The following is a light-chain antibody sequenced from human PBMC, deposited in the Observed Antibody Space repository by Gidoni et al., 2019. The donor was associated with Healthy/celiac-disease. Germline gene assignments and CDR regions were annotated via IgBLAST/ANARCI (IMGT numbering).Light chain of an antibody. J-gene: IGKJ1*01. V-gene: IGKV3-15*01. CDR2: GAS. CDR3: QQYNNWHTWT. Sequence: EIVMTQSPATLSVSPGERATLSCRASQSVSSNLAWYQQKPGQAPRLLIYGASTRATGIPARFSGRGSGTEVTLTISSRQSEDFAVYYCQQYNNWHTWTFGLGTKVESK. CDR1: QSVSSN.